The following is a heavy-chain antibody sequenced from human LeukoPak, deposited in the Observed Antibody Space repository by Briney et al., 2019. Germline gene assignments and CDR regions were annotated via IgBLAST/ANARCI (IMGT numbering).Heavy chain of an antibody. Sequence: PSETLSLTCPLSDSSISSDSYWGWIRQAPGKGLEWIGSFYHSGMTFYNPSLSTRVTVSLDTSKKHFSLNLSSVTAADTAVYYCARITAVPRSFDVWGQGTLVTVSS. CDR2: FYHSGMT. J-gene: IGHJ3*01. CDR3: ARITAVPRSFDV. CDR1: DSSISSDSY. D-gene: IGHD3-10*01. V-gene: IGHV4-38-2*01.